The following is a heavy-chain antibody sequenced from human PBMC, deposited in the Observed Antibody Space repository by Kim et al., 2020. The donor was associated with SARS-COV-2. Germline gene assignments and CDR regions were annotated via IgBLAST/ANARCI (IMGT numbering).Heavy chain of an antibody. D-gene: IGHD3-10*01. Sequence: STIYCADSVKGRFTISRDNAKNSLYLAMNGLRGEDTAVYYCARGMGRGGYWGQGTLVTVSS. J-gene: IGHJ4*02. V-gene: IGHV3-48*03. CDR2: STI. CDR3: ARGMGRGGY.